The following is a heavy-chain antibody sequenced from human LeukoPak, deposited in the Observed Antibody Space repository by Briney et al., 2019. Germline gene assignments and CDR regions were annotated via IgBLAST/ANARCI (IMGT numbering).Heavy chain of an antibody. CDR1: LFTLRSYA. J-gene: IGHJ4*02. D-gene: IGHD3-3*01. V-gene: IGHV3-23*01. CDR3: AKDTAIARFLEWLLFFDY. Sequence: GGSLRLSCAPSLFTLRSYAMSWVRQAPGAGLEWVSAISGIGGSTYYADSVKDRFTISRDNSKNTLYLQMNSLRADDTAVYYCAKDTAIARFLEWLLFFDYWGQGTLVTVSS. CDR2: ISGIGGST.